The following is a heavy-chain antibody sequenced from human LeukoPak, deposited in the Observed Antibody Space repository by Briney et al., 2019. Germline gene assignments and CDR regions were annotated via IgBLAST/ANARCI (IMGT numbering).Heavy chain of an antibody. D-gene: IGHD2-15*01. J-gene: IGHJ4*02. V-gene: IGHV4-59*08. Sequence: SETLSLTCTVSGDSISSYYWSWIRQPPGKGLEWIGYIYYSGSTSYNPSLKSRVTILVDTSKNQFSLKLSSVTAADTAVYHCARHSAGVGLDYWGQGTLVTVSS. CDR1: GDSISSYY. CDR2: IYYSGST. CDR3: ARHSAGVGLDY.